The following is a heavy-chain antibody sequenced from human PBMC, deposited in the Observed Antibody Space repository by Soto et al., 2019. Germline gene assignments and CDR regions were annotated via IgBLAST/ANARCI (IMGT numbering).Heavy chain of an antibody. Sequence: PGGSLRLCCAASGFPFGNYGMSWVLQAPGKGLAWGANTKEDGGEKFYVDSVRGRFTISRDNAKNSVYLQMNSLRAEHTAVYSCARDNYYDSCGHYWGQGALVTVPS. CDR3: ARDNYYDSCGHY. CDR2: TKEDGGEK. J-gene: IGHJ4*02. D-gene: IGHD3-22*01. CDR1: GFPFGNYG. V-gene: IGHV3-7*01.